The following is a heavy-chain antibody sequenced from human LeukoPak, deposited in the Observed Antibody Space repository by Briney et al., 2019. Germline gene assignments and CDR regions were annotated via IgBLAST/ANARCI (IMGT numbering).Heavy chain of an antibody. Sequence: GGSLRLSCAASRFTFSSYAMGWVRQFPGKGLEWVSTISGNGGNTLYADSVKGRFTISRDNSQNTLYLQMNSLRAEDTAVYYCARGYYYGSGSYYGDYWGQGTLVTVSS. CDR1: RFTFSSYA. V-gene: IGHV3-23*01. CDR3: ARGYYYGSGSYYGDY. CDR2: ISGNGGNT. D-gene: IGHD3-10*01. J-gene: IGHJ4*02.